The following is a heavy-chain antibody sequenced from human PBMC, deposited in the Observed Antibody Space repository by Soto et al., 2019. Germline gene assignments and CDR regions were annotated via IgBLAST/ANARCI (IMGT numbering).Heavy chain of an antibody. V-gene: IGHV3-21*01. D-gene: IGHD3-22*01. CDR1: GFTFSSYT. CDR3: ARDYYKYYDSSGYYRSPAY. J-gene: IGHJ4*02. CDR2: ISSGSNYI. Sequence: PGGSLRLSCAASGFTFSSYTMNWVRQTPGKGLEWVSSISSGSNYIYYADSVKGRFTISRDNAKNSLYLQMNSLRAEDTAVYYCARDYYKYYDSSGYYRSPAYWGQGTLVTVSS.